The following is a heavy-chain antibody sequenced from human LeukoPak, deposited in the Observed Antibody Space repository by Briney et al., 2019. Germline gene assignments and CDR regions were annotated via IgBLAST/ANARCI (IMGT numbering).Heavy chain of an antibody. Sequence: PSETLSLTCSVSGGSISNYYWNWIRQPPGKGLEWIGRVHPSVTTKYNPSLNSRVTMSLDTSRNQFSLKLSSVTAADTAVYYCTRGGVPGAGNWFDPWSQGTLVTVSS. J-gene: IGHJ5*02. CDR1: GGSISNYY. V-gene: IGHV4-4*07. CDR2: VHPSVTT. CDR3: TRGGVPGAGNWFDP. D-gene: IGHD1-26*01.